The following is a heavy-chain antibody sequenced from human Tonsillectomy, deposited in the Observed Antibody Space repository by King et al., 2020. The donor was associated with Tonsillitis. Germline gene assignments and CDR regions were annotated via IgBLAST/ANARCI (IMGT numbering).Heavy chain of an antibody. D-gene: IGHD1-7*01. V-gene: IGHV5-51*01. CDR3: ARPNWNYVFDY. CDR2: IYPGDSDT. Sequence: VQLVESGAEVKKPGESLKISCKGSGYSFTSYWIGWVRQMPGKGLXWMGIIYPGDSDTRYSPSFQAQVTISAXKSISTAYLQWSSLKASDTAKDYCARPNWNYVFDYWGQGXLXTVSS. CDR1: GYSFTSYW. J-gene: IGHJ4*02.